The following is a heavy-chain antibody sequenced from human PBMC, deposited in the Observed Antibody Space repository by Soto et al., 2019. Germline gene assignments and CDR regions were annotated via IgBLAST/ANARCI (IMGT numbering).Heavy chain of an antibody. V-gene: IGHV4-4*02. CDR1: GGSVTTSKW. CDR2: VYHSGTT. D-gene: IGHD6-6*01. J-gene: IGHJ3*01. CDR3: ARARITVAARPDAFDV. Sequence: QVLLQEPGPGLVKPSGTLSLTCTISGGSVTTSKWWNWVRQPPGKGLEWIGEVYHSGTTNYNPSLESRVTISVDKSKNQFSLRLSSVTAADTPVYFCARARITVAARPDAFDVWGQGTLVTVSS.